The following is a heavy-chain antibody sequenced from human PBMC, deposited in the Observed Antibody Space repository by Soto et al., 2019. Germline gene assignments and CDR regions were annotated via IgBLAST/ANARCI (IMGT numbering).Heavy chain of an antibody. CDR3: ARLSVDDKQFDY. CDR2: IYYSGST. CDR1: GGSISSSSYY. V-gene: IGHV4-39*01. J-gene: IGHJ4*02. D-gene: IGHD3-22*01. Sequence: SETLSLTCTVSGGSISSSSYYWCWIRQPPGKGLEWIGSIYYSGSTYYNPSLKSRVTISVDTSKNQFSLKLSSVTAADTAVYYCARLSVDDKQFDYWGQGTMVNVS.